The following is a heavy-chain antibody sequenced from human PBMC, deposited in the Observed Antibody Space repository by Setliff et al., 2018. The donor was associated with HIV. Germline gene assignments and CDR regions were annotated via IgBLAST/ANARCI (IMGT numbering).Heavy chain of an antibody. Sequence: SETLSLTCTVSGGSISSYYWSWIRQPAGKGLEWIGRIYTSGSTNYNPSLKSRVTMSVDTSKNQFSLKLSSVTAADTAVYYCARDFQNYYGSSGYYYAGDYLDYWGQGTLVTVSS. CDR3: ARDFQNYYGSSGYYYAGDYLDY. CDR1: GGSISSYY. J-gene: IGHJ4*02. D-gene: IGHD3-22*01. V-gene: IGHV4-4*07. CDR2: IYTSGST.